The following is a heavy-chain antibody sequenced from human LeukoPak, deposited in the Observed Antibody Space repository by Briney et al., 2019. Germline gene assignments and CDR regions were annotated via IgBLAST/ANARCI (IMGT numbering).Heavy chain of an antibody. V-gene: IGHV4-4*02. CDR2: IYHSGST. D-gene: IGHD3-22*01. CDR1: GGSISSSNW. Sequence: PSGTLSLTCAVSGGSISSSNWWSWVRQPPGKGLEWIGEIYHSGSTNYNPSLKSRVTISVDKSKNQFSLKLSSVTAADTAVYYCARVTPNRNYYDSSGYYYATFDYWGQGTLVTVSS. J-gene: IGHJ4*02. CDR3: ARVTPNRNYYDSSGYYYATFDY.